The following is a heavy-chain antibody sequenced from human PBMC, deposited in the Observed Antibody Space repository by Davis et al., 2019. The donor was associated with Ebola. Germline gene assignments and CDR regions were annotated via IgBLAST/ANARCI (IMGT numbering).Heavy chain of an antibody. D-gene: IGHD4-17*01. CDR2: IYYSGST. Sequence: MPSETLSLTCAVYGGSFSGYYWSWIRQPPGKGLEWIGYIYYSGSTNYNPSLKSRVTISVDTSKNQFSLKLSSVTAADTAVYYCATDHGDYQFDYWGQGTLVTVSS. CDR1: GGSFSGYY. CDR3: ATDHGDYQFDY. J-gene: IGHJ4*02. V-gene: IGHV4-34*11.